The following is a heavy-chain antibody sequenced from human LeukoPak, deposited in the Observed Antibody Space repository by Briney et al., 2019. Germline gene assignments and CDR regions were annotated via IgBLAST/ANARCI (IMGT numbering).Heavy chain of an antibody. CDR2: ISSSGSTI. CDR3: ARDRGTRGYYDSSGYSPYYFDY. CDR1: GFTFSSYE. J-gene: IGHJ4*02. V-gene: IGHV3-48*03. D-gene: IGHD3-22*01. Sequence: HPGGSLRLSCAASGFTFSSYEMDWVRQAPGKGLEWVSYISSSGSTIYYADSVKSRFTISRDNAKNSLYLQMNSLRAEDTAVYYCARDRGTRGYYDSSGYSPYYFDYWGQGTLVTVSS.